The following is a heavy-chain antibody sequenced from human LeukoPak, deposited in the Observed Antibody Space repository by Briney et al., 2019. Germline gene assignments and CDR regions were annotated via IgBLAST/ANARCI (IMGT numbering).Heavy chain of an antibody. V-gene: IGHV3-23*01. Sequence: PGGSLRLSCAASGFTFSSYSMNWVRQAPGKGLEWVSAISGSGGSTYYADSVKGRFTISRDNSKNTLYLQMNSLRAEDTAVYYCAKALRITMIVVVITPFDYWGQGTLVTVSS. CDR2: ISGSGGST. CDR1: GFTFSSYS. CDR3: AKALRITMIVVVITPFDY. D-gene: IGHD3-22*01. J-gene: IGHJ4*02.